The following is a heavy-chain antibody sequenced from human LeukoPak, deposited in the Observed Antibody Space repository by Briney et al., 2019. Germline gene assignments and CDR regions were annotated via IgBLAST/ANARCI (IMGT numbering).Heavy chain of an antibody. Sequence: ASVKVSCKASGGTFSSYAISWVRQAPGQGLEWMGEIIPIFGTANYAQKFQGRVTITADESTSTAYMELSSLRSEDTAVYYCARDGGSSWSKFDYWGQGTLVTVPS. CDR3: ARDGGSSWSKFDY. V-gene: IGHV1-69*13. CDR1: GGTFSSYA. J-gene: IGHJ4*02. CDR2: IIPIFGTA. D-gene: IGHD6-13*01.